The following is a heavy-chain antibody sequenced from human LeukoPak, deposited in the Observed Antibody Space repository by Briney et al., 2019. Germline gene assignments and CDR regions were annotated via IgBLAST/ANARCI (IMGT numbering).Heavy chain of an antibody. CDR3: TRRDYGSGSSDY. D-gene: IGHD3-10*01. Sequence: GGSLRLSCAASGFTFSSYAMTWVRQAPGKGLEWVSAISGSGDSTYYADSVKGLFTISRDNSKNTLYLQMNSLKTEDTAVYYCTRRDYGSGSSDYWGQGTLVTVSS. J-gene: IGHJ4*02. CDR2: ISGSGDST. CDR1: GFTFSSYA. V-gene: IGHV3-23*01.